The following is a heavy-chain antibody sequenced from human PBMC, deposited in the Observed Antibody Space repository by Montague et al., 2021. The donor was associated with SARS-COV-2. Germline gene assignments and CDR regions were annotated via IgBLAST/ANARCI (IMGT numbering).Heavy chain of an antibody. J-gene: IGHJ4*02. D-gene: IGHD5-12*01. CDR2: IYTSGTT. CDR1: GGSISSGSYY. Sequence: TLSLTCTVSGGSISSGSYYWSWIRQPAGKGLEWIGSIYTSGTTYYSFSLKSRVTISVDTSKNQFSLKLTSVTAADTAVYYCARAHSGSWAHLHNWGQGSLVTVSS. CDR3: ARAHSGSWAHLHN. V-gene: IGHV4-61*02.